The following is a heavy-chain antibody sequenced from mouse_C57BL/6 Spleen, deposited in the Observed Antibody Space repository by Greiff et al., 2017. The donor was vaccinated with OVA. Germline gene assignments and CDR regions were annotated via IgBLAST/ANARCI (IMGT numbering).Heavy chain of an antibody. V-gene: IGHV5-9-1*02. J-gene: IGHJ4*01. CDR2: ISSGGDYI. CDR3: TREYYSNYAMDY. D-gene: IGHD2-5*01. CDR1: GFTFSSYA. Sequence: EVQRVESGEGLVKPGGSLKLSCAASGFTFSSYAMSWVRQTPEKRLEWVAYISSGGDYIYYAATVKGRFTISRDNARNTLYLQMSSLKSEDTAMYYCTREYYSNYAMDYWGQGTSVTVSS.